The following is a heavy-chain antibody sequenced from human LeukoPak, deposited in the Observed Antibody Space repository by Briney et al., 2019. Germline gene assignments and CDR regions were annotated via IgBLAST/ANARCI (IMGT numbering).Heavy chain of an antibody. Sequence: GGSLRLSCAASGFTFSSYGMSWVRQAPGKGLEWVSAISGSGGSTYYADSVKGRFTISSDNSKNTLYLQMNSLRAEDTAVYYCAKETSRIGGSMASFDYWGQGTLVTVSS. CDR3: AKETSRIGGSMASFDY. J-gene: IGHJ4*02. V-gene: IGHV3-23*01. CDR2: ISGSGGST. CDR1: GFTFSSYG. D-gene: IGHD1-26*01.